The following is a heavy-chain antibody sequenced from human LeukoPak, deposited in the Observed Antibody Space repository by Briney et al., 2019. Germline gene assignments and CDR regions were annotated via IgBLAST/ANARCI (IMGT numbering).Heavy chain of an antibody. CDR3: ARGGLFSTDNWFDP. Sequence: PSETLFLTCTVSGGSISNYYWNWIRQPPGRGLEWIGYIYYIGSTNYNPSLKSRVTISVDTSKNQFSLKLNSVTAADTAVYYCARGGLFSTDNWFDPRGQGTLVTVSS. V-gene: IGHV4-59*01. J-gene: IGHJ5*02. CDR1: GGSISNYY. D-gene: IGHD3-9*01. CDR2: IYYIGST.